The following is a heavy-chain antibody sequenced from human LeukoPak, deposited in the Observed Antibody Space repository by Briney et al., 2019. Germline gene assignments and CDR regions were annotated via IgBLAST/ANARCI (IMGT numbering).Heavy chain of an antibody. J-gene: IGHJ3*02. CDR3: AKAYLTGIDAFDI. CDR2: ISSISTYI. Sequence: PGGSLRLSCAAYGLPLRSLNMNSVRQAAGKGLEWVSSISSISTYIYYADSVKGRFTISRDNAKTSLYLQMNSLSAEGTAVYYCAKAYLTGIDAFDIWGQGTMVTVSS. CDR1: GLPLRSLN. D-gene: IGHD7-27*01. V-gene: IGHV3-21*01.